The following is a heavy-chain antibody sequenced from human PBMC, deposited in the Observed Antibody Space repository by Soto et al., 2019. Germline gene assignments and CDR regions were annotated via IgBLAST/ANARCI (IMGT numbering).Heavy chain of an antibody. D-gene: IGHD2-21*02. CDR1: EFAFSTHA. Sequence: GGSLRLSCAASEFAFSTHAMHWVRQAPGEGLEWVAVISFDGTNKYYADSVKGRFTISRDNSRSTLYLQMNSLRIEDTAVYYCSASRDYNWFDPWGHGTLVPVSP. J-gene: IGHJ5*02. CDR3: SASRDYNWFDP. V-gene: IGHV3-30-3*01. CDR2: ISFDGTNK.